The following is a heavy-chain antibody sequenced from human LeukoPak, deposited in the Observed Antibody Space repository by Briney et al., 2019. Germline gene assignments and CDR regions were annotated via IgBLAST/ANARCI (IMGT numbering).Heavy chain of an antibody. V-gene: IGHV3-23*01. D-gene: IGHD3-3*01. CDR2: ISGSGGST. Sequence: GGSLRLSYAASGFTFSSQAMSWVRQAPGKGLEWASAISGSGGSTYYADSVKGRFTISRDNSKNTLYLQMNSPRAEDTAVYYCAKLSQYDFWSGYYLVGFWDYWGQGTLVTVSS. CDR3: AKLSQYDFWSGYYLVGFWDY. CDR1: GFTFSSQA. J-gene: IGHJ4*02.